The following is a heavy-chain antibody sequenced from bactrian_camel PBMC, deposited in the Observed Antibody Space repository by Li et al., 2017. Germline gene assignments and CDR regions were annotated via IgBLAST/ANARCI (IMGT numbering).Heavy chain of an antibody. D-gene: IGHD7*01. V-gene: IGHV3S53*01. J-gene: IGHJ4*01. CDR2: INGNGWT. Sequence: VQLVESGGGLVQAGGSLRLSCAASGYTYAPSCVAWFRQRPGKEREGVARINGNGWTIYADSVKGRFTISKDNVKNTLYLDMNSLEYEDTAMYYCSVKDGGQCDLWWLYRVWGQGTQVTVS. CDR3: SVKDGGQCDLWWLYRV. CDR1: GYTYAPSC.